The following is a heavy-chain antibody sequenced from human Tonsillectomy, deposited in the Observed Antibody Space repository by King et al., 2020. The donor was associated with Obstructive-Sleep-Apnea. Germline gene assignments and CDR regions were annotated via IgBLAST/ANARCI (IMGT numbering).Heavy chain of an antibody. CDR3: AREGYTGETYYYDSSGYYYFDY. Sequence: QLVQSGAEVKKPGSSVKVSCKASGGTFSSYAISWVRQAPGQGLEWMGGIIPIFGTANYAQKFQGRVTITADESTSTAYMELSSLRSEDTVVYYCAREGYTGETYYYDSSGYYYFDYWGQGTLVTVSS. V-gene: IGHV1-69*12. J-gene: IGHJ4*02. CDR2: IIPIFGTA. CDR1: GGTFSSYA. D-gene: IGHD3-22*01.